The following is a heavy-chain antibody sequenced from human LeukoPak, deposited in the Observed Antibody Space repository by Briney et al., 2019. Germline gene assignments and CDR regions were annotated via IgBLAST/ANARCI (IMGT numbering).Heavy chain of an antibody. CDR2: INHSGYT. Sequence: PSETLSLACAVSGVSVDDYDWAWVRQTPGKGLEWIGEINHSGYTNDSPSLKSRVTLSIDTSRKQFSLNLRSVTVADAGIYYGARMTTGNDYWGQGTLVTVSS. J-gene: IGHJ4*02. CDR1: GVSVDDYD. V-gene: IGHV4-34*01. D-gene: IGHD3-10*01. CDR3: ARMTTGNDY.